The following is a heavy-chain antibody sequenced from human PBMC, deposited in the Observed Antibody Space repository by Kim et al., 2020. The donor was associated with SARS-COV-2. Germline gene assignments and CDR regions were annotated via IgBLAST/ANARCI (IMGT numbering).Heavy chain of an antibody. Sequence: DSVKGRFTSSRDNAKNTLYLQMNSLRAEDTAVYYCATGGSKSYYYYGMDVWGQGTTVTVSS. V-gene: IGHV3-74*01. D-gene: IGHD2-15*01. CDR3: ATGGSKSYYYYGMDV. J-gene: IGHJ6*02.